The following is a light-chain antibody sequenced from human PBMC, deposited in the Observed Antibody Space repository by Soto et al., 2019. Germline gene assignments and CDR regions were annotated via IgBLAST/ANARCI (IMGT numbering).Light chain of an antibody. CDR3: QQYDNRPSYT. J-gene: IGKJ2*01. V-gene: IGKV1-33*01. CDR1: PDISNY. Sequence: DIQMTQSPSSLSASVGDRVTITCQASPDISNYLNWYQQKPGKAPKLLIYDASNLETGVPSRFSGSGSGTDFTFSISSLQPDDIATYYCQQYDNRPSYTFGQGTKLEIK. CDR2: DAS.